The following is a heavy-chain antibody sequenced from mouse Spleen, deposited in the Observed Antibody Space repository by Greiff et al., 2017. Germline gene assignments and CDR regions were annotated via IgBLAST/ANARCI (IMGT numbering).Heavy chain of an antibody. V-gene: IGHV5-4*02. D-gene: IGHD4-1*01. CDR3: ARGPPANWDWYFDV. J-gene: IGHJ1*01. CDR2: ISDGGSYT. Sequence: DVKLVESGGGLVKPGGSLKLSCAASGFTFSDYYMYWVRQTPEKRLEWVATISDGGSYTYYPDTVKDRFTISRDNAKNTLYLQMSSLRSEDTALYYCARGPPANWDWYFDVWGAGTTVTVSS. CDR1: GFTFSDYY.